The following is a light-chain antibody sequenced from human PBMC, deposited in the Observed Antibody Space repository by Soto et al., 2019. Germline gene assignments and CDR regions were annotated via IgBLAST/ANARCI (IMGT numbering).Light chain of an antibody. V-gene: IGKV3-20*01. J-gene: IGKJ1*01. CDR2: GAS. CDR1: QSVSSSY. Sequence: EIVLTHSPGTLSLSPGERATLSCRAIQSVSSSYFAWYQQRFGQAPRLLIYGASSRATGIPDRFSGSGSGTDFTLTISRLEPEDFAVYYCQQYGSSSWTFGQGTKVDIK. CDR3: QQYGSSSWT.